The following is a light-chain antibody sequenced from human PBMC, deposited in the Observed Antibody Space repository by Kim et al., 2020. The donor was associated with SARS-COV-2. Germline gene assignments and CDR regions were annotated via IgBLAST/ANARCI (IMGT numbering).Light chain of an antibody. V-gene: IGKV1-5*01. CDR2: DAS. CDR3: QNCNGC. J-gene: IGKJ4*01. CDR1: QNIRSW. Sequence: GDRVTITCRASQNIRSWLAWYQQKPGKAPKLLIYDASNLESGVPSRFSGSGSGTEFTLTISSLQPDDFATYDCQNCNGCFGGGTKVEIK.